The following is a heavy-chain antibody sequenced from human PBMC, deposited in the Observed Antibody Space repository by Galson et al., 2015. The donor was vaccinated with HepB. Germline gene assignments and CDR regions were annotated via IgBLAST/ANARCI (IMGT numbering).Heavy chain of an antibody. J-gene: IGHJ4*02. V-gene: IGHV3-23*01. CDR1: GFTFSSYA. CDR3: AKGRIAASSWGDC. Sequence: SLRLSCAASGFTFSSYAMSWVRQAPGKGLEWVSAISGSGGSTYYADSVKGRFTISRDNSKSTLYLQMNSLRAEDTAVYYCAKGRIAASSWGDCWGQGTLVTVSS. D-gene: IGHD6-13*01. CDR2: ISGSGGST.